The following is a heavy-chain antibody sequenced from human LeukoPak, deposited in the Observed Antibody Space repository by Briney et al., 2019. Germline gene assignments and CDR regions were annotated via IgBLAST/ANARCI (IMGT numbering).Heavy chain of an antibody. CDR1: GYSISSGYY. CDR3: ARGPQYYFDY. D-gene: IGHD5-24*01. CDR2: IYHSGST. J-gene: IGHJ4*02. Sequence: SETLSLTCAVSGYSISSGYYWGWIRQPPGKGLEWIGSIYHSGSTYYNPSLKSRVTISVDTSKNQFSLKLSSVTAADTAVYYCARGPQYYFDYWGQGTLVTASS. V-gene: IGHV4-38-2*01.